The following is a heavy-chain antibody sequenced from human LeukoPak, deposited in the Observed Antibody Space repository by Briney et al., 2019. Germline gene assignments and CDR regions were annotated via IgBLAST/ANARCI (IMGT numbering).Heavy chain of an antibody. J-gene: IGHJ4*02. V-gene: IGHV4-34*01. CDR1: GGSFSGYY. Sequence: SETLSLTCAVYGGSFSGYYWSWIRQPPGKGLEWIGEINHSGSTNYNPSLKSRVTISVDTSKNQFSLKLSSVTAADTRVYYCARGFGSSSYDYWGQGTLVTVSS. CDR2: INHSGST. D-gene: IGHD6-6*01. CDR3: ARGFGSSSYDY.